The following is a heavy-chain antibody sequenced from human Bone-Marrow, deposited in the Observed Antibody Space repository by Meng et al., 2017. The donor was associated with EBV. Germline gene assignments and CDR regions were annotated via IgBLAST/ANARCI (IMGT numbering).Heavy chain of an antibody. J-gene: IGHJ5*01. CDR3: SRDLVGSYDS. CDR2: LNEDGATT. CDR1: GYTFSQYW. V-gene: IGHV3-74*01. D-gene: IGHD2-8*02. Sequence: EVQLVESGGAVVNRGXXXXLSCVGSGYTFSQYWMHWVRQAPGIGLEWVSRLNEDGATTTYADSVRGRFTISRDNAKNTLYLQMNSLRAEYTAVYYCSRDLVGSYDSWGQGTLVTVSS.